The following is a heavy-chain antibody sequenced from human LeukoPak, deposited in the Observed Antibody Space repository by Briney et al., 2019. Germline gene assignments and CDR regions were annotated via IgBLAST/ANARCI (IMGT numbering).Heavy chain of an antibody. J-gene: IGHJ4*02. CDR3: ASGRGFF. CDR2: IYSGGST. D-gene: IGHD1-26*01. Sequence: PGGSLRLSCAASVFTVNSSYMSWVRQAPGKGLEWVSLIYSGGSTNYTDSVRGRFTISRDNSENTLYLQMNSLRVEDTAVYYCASGRGFFWGQGTLVTVSS. V-gene: IGHV3-53*01. CDR1: VFTVNSSY.